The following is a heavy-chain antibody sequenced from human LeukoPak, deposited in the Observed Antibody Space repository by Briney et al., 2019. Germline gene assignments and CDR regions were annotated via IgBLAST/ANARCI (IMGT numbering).Heavy chain of an antibody. V-gene: IGHV1-69*05. D-gene: IGHD3-9*01. CDR2: IIPIFGTA. CDR1: GGTFSSYA. J-gene: IGHJ6*03. Sequence: ASVKVSCKASGGTFSSYAISWVRQAPGQGLEWMGGIIPIFGTANYAQKFQGRVTITTDESTSTAYMELSSLRSEDTAVYYCARGYFPRGNYYYMDVWGKGTTVTASS. CDR3: ARGYFPRGNYYYMDV.